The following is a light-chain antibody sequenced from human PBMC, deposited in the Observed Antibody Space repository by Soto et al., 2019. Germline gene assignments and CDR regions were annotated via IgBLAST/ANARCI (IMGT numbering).Light chain of an antibody. V-gene: IGKV1-5*01. Sequence: DIQMTQSPSTLSASVGDRVTITCRASQSISSWLAWYQQKPGKAPKLLIYDASSLESGVPPRFSGSGSGTEFTHTISSLQPDDFATYYCQQYNSYPITFGQGTRLEIK. J-gene: IGKJ5*01. CDR2: DAS. CDR3: QQYNSYPIT. CDR1: QSISSW.